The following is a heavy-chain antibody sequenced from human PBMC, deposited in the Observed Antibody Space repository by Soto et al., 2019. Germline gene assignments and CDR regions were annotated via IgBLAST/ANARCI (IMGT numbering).Heavy chain of an antibody. V-gene: IGHV4-59*01. D-gene: IGHD3-10*01. CDR1: GGSISSYY. Sequence: PSETLSLTCTVSGGSISSYYWSWIRQPPGKGLEWIGYIYYSGSTNYNPSLKSRVTISVDTSKNQFSLKLSSVTAADTAVYYCARGRGSGSSFYYYGMDVWGQGTLVTVSS. CDR2: IYYSGST. J-gene: IGHJ6*02. CDR3: ARGRGSGSSFYYYGMDV.